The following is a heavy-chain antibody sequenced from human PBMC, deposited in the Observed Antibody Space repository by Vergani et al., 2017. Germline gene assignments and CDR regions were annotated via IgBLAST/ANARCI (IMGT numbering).Heavy chain of an antibody. CDR2: IYHSGST. V-gene: IGHV4-38-2*01. Sequence: QVQLQESGPGLVEPSETLSLTCAVSGYSIRNGYYWGWIRQPPGKGLEWIGSIYHSGSTHYNQSLKSRVTISVDTSKNDFSLKVTLVTAADTAVYYCTRQPQEGASGPPSVPTWGQGISVIVSS. D-gene: IGHD5-12*01. CDR1: GYSIRNGYY. J-gene: IGHJ4*02. CDR3: TRQPQEGASGPPSVPT.